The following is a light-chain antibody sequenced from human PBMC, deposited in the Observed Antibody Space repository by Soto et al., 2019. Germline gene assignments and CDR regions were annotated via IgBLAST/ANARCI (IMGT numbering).Light chain of an antibody. J-gene: IGKJ5*01. CDR1: QTINNN. CDR2: GAS. Sequence: VMTKALATLCVLKGERATLSCRASQTINNNVAWYQLKDGQVPRLVIYGASTRATGIPARFSGSGSGTEFTLTISSLQSEDFAVYYCKQYYDWPITFGQGTRLEI. V-gene: IGKV3-15*01. CDR3: KQYYDWPIT.